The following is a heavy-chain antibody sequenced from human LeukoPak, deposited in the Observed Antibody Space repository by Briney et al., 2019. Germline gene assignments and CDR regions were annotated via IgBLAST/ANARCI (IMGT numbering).Heavy chain of an antibody. Sequence: ASVKVSCKASGGTFSSYAISWVRQAPGQGLEWMGRIIPIFGTANYAQKFQGRVTITTDESTSTAYMELSSLRSEDTAVYYCAREAFWSGYQNWFDPWGQGTLVTLYS. CDR1: GGTFSSYA. V-gene: IGHV1-69*05. CDR2: IIPIFGTA. D-gene: IGHD3-3*01. J-gene: IGHJ5*02. CDR3: AREAFWSGYQNWFDP.